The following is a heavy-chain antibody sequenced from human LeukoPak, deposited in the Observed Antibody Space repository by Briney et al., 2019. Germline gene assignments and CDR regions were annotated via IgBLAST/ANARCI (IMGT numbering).Heavy chain of an antibody. CDR1: GGSISHYY. CDR2: VYYSGST. CDR3: ARSPSPYSSGWYFDY. Sequence: SETLSLTCTISGGSISHYYWSWIRQPPGKGLEWIGYVYYSGSTNYNPSLESRVTISVDTSKNQFSLQLNSVTPEDTAVYYCARSPSPYSSGWYFDYWGQGTLVTVSS. D-gene: IGHD6-19*01. V-gene: IGHV4-59*12. J-gene: IGHJ4*02.